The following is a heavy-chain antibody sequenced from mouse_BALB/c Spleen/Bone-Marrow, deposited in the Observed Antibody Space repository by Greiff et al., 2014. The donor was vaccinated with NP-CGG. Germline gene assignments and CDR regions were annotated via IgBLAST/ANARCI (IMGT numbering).Heavy chain of an antibody. Sequence: DVKLQESGGGLVQPGGSRKLSCAASGFTFSDYGMAWVRQALGKGPEWVAFISNLAYSIYYADSVTGRFTISRENAKNTLYLGMSSLRSEDTAMYYCARGGIYYGNYLANWGQGTLVPVSA. CDR3: ARGGIYYGNYLAN. V-gene: IGHV5-15*02. J-gene: IGHJ3*01. D-gene: IGHD2-1*01. CDR1: GFTFSDYG. CDR2: ISNLAYSI.